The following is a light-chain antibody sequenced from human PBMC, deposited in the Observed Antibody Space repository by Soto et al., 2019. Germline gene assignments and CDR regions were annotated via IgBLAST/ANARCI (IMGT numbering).Light chain of an antibody. CDR3: QQYNNWPPIT. Sequence: EIVMTQSPATLSVSPGERATLSCRASQSVRSNLARYQQNRGQAPRLLIYGASTRATGIPARFSGSGSGTEFTLTISSLQSEDFAVYYCQQYNNWPPITFGQGTRLEIK. V-gene: IGKV3-15*01. CDR1: QSVRSN. CDR2: GAS. J-gene: IGKJ5*01.